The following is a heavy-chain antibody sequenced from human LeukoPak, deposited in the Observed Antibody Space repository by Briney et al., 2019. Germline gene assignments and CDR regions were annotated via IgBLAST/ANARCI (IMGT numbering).Heavy chain of an antibody. CDR1: GGTFSSYA. J-gene: IGHJ6*03. V-gene: IGHV1-69*01. CDR2: IIPIFGTA. Sequence: SVKVSCKASGGTFSSYAISWVRQAPGQGLEWMGGIIPIFGTANYAQKFQGRVTITADESTSTAYMELSSLRSEDTAVYYCARDSGIPVGYYYYYYYMDVWGKGTTVTVSS. D-gene: IGHD1-26*01. CDR3: ARDSGIPVGYYYYYYYMDV.